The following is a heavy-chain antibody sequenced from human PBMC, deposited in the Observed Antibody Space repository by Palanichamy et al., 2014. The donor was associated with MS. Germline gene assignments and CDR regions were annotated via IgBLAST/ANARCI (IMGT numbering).Heavy chain of an antibody. CDR1: GYKFTNYA. CDR2: INAGNGNT. J-gene: IGHJ3*02. Sequence: KPGASVKVSCKASGYKFTNYAMHWVRQAPGQRLEWMGWINAGNGNTKYSQKFQGRVTITRDTSANTAYMDLSSLRSEDTAIYYCARIQPDGDGFDIWGQGTMVTVSS. V-gene: IGHV1-3*01. CDR3: ARIQPDGDGFDI.